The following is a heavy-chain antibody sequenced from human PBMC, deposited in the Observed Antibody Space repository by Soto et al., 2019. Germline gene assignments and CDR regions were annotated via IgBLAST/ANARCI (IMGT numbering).Heavy chain of an antibody. J-gene: IGHJ4*02. CDR1: GFTLSSYW. CDR3: SRSLDY. CDR2: INQDGSEK. Sequence: PGGSLRLFCAASGFTLSSYWMDWVRQAPGKGLEWVANINQDGSEKHYVDSVKGRFTISRDNAKNSLYLQMSSLTAEDSALYYCSRSLDYWGQGTLVTVSS. V-gene: IGHV3-7*01.